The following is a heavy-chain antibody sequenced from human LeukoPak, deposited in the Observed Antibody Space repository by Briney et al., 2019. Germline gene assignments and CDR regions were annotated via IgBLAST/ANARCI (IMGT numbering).Heavy chain of an antibody. J-gene: IGHJ4*02. CDR2: ISSSSSYI. D-gene: IGHD6-13*01. V-gene: IGHV3-21*01. Sequence: GGSLRLFCAASGFTFSSYAMNWVRQAPGKGLEWVSSISSSSSYIYYADSVRGRFTISRDNAKNSLYLQMNSLRAEDTAVYYCAREFWIAAAGTLFDYWGQGTLVTVSS. CDR1: GFTFSSYA. CDR3: AREFWIAAAGTLFDY.